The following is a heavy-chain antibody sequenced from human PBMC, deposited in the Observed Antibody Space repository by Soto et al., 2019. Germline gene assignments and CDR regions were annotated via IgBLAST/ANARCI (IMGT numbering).Heavy chain of an antibody. J-gene: IGHJ5*02. CDR3: ARVGDRLGIAVAGPPGWFDP. CDR1: GASISSSSYY. V-gene: IGHV4-61*05. D-gene: IGHD6-19*01. Sequence: SETLSLTCTVSGASISSSSYYWGWIRQPPGKGLEWIGYIYYSGSTNYNPSLKSRVTISVDTSKNQFSLKLSSVTAADTAVYYCARVGDRLGIAVAGPPGWFDPWGQGTLVTVSS. CDR2: IYYSGST.